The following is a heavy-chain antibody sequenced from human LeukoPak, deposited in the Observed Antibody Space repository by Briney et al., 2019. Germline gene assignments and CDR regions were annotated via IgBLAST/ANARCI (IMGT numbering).Heavy chain of an antibody. D-gene: IGHD4-17*01. V-gene: IGHV1-46*01. J-gene: IGHJ5*02. CDR2: INPSGGST. CDR1: GYTFTSYY. Sequence: GASVKVSCKASGYTFTSYYMHWVRQAPGQGLEWMGIINPSGGSTSYAQKFQGRVTMTRDMSTSTVYMELSSLRSEDTAVYYCARGGYGDYEDVFPPRWFDPWGQGTLVTVSS. CDR3: ARGGYGDYEDVFPPRWFDP.